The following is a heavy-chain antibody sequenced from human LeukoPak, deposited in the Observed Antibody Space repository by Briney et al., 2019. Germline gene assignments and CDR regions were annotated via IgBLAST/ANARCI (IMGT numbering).Heavy chain of an antibody. CDR3: SKEKTYFDSSGYPVY. CDR1: GFTFGAYG. Sequence: GGSLRLSCAASGFTFGAYGMHWVRQAPGKGLEWVSGITAGGGNTYYADSVKGRFTISRDNSKNTLYLQMNSLRAEDTAVYYCSKEKTYFDSSGYPVYWGQGTLVTVSS. D-gene: IGHD3-22*01. CDR2: ITAGGGNT. J-gene: IGHJ4*02. V-gene: IGHV3-23*01.